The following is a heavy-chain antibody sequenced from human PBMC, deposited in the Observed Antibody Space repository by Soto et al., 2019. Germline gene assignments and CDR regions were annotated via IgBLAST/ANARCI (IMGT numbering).Heavy chain of an antibody. V-gene: IGHV3-74*01. CDR1: ECRFAAYG. CDR2: ISPGGSDL. D-gene: IGHD2-8*02. J-gene: IGHJ4*02. CDR3: ACWGHIVPVAPSDFDR. Sequence: AAAECRFAAYGLSCVRPTTGKGLMWVSRISPGGSDLCYADSVEGRFTVSRDNAKNTLYLQMHSLRAEDTAMYYCACWGHIVPVAPSDFDRWGRGTLVTFS.